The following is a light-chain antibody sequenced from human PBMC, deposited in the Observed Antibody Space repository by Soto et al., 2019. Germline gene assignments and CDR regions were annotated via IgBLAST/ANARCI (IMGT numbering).Light chain of an antibody. CDR2: DAS. Sequence: AILLTQSPSSLSASVGDRVTITCRASQGISSALAWYQQKPGKAPKLLIYDASTLEGGVPSRFSGSGSGTDFTLTISSLQPEDFATYYCQQFNSYLSWTFGQGTKVEIK. CDR3: QQFNSYLSWT. J-gene: IGKJ1*01. CDR1: QGISSA. V-gene: IGKV1-13*02.